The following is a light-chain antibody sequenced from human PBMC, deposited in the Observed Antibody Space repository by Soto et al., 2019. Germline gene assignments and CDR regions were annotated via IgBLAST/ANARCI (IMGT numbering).Light chain of an antibody. Sequence: QSVLTQPPSASGTPGQRVTVSCSGSRSNIGNNYVYWYQQVPGTAPKLLMHSNNQRPSGVPDRFSASKSGSSASLAISGLRSEDAADYYCATWDDRLNVVFGGGTKLTVL. CDR2: SNN. V-gene: IGLV1-47*02. J-gene: IGLJ2*01. CDR3: ATWDDRLNVV. CDR1: RSNIGNNY.